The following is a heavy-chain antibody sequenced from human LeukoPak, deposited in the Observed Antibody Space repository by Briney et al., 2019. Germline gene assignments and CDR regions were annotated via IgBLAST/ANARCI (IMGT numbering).Heavy chain of an antibody. V-gene: IGHV3-72*01. J-gene: IGHJ4*02. CDR2: TRNRADSYIT. D-gene: IGHD4-17*01. CDR3: ARGFDYGDGFDY. CDR1: GFSLSNHY. Sequence: GGSLRLSCAASGFSLSNHYMDWVRQAPGKGLEWVGRTRNRADSYITEYAASVIGRFIISRDDSKNSLFLQMNSLKTEDTAVYFCARGFDYGDGFDYWGQGTLVTVSS.